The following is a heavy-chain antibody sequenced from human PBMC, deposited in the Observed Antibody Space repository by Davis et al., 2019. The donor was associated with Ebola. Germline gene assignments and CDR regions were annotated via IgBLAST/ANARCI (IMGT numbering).Heavy chain of an antibody. CDR2: LCLSADT. CDR1: GFVFSSYV. J-gene: IGHJ4*02. V-gene: IGHV3-23*01. D-gene: IGHD6-19*01. CDR3: ATTPQYSSGQNKPFDY. Sequence: GESLKISCAASGFVFSSYVMSWVRRAPGKGLEWVSTLCLSADTYYADSVKGRFTISRDNSKNTLYLQMNSLRAEDTAVYYCATTPQYSSGQNKPFDYWGQGTLVTVSS.